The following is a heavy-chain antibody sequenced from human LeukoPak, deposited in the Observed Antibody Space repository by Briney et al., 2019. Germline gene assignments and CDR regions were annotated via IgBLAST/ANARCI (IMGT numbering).Heavy chain of an antibody. D-gene: IGHD6-13*01. CDR2: INHSGST. CDR1: GGSFSGYY. J-gene: IGHJ6*02. V-gene: IGHV4-34*01. Sequence: PSETLSLTCAVYGGSFSGYYWSWIRQPPGKGLEWIGEINHSGSTNYNPSLKSRVTILVDTSKNQFSLKLSSVTAADTAVYYCARAWQQLVYGMDVWGQGTTVTVSS. CDR3: ARAWQQLVYGMDV.